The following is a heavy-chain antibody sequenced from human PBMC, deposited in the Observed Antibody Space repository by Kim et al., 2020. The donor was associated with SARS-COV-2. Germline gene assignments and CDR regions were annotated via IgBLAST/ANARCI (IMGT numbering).Heavy chain of an antibody. Sequence: GGSLRLSCAASGFTFSSYSMNWVRQAPGKGLEWVSSISSSSSYIYYADSVKGRFTISRDNAKNSLYLQMNSLRAEDTAVYYCARGGPYCSGGSCPAARYYYYGMDVWGQGTTVTVSS. D-gene: IGHD2-15*01. CDR1: GFTFSSYS. CDR3: ARGGPYCSGGSCPAARYYYYGMDV. V-gene: IGHV3-21*01. CDR2: ISSSSSYI. J-gene: IGHJ6*02.